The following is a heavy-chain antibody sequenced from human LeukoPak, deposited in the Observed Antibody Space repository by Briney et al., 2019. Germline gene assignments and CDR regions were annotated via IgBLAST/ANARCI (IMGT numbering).Heavy chain of an antibody. CDR2: IYYSGST. Sequence: SETLSLTCTVSGGSISSGDYYWSWIRQPPGKGLGWIGYIYYSGSTYYNPSLKSRVTISVDTSKNQFSLKLSSVTAADTAVYYCASVDWSNAFDIWGQGTMVTVSP. J-gene: IGHJ3*02. CDR1: GGSISSGDYY. V-gene: IGHV4-30-4*01. D-gene: IGHD3-9*01. CDR3: ASVDWSNAFDI.